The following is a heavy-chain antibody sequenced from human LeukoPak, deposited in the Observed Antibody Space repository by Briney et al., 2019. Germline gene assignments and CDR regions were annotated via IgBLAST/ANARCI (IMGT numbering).Heavy chain of an antibody. CDR1: GGSISSYY. Sequence: SETLSLTCTVSGGSISSYYWSWIRQPPGKGLEWIGYIDYSGNTIYNTFLKSRATISIDTSTNQFSLKLSSVTAADTAVYYCARHGSSWTFDYWGQGTLVTVSS. CDR3: ARHGSSWTFDY. D-gene: IGHD6-13*01. CDR2: IDYSGNT. V-gene: IGHV4-59*08. J-gene: IGHJ4*02.